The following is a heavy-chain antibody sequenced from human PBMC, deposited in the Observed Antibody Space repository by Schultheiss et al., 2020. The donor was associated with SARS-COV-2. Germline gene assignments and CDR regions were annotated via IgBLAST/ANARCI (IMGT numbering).Heavy chain of an antibody. CDR3: ARGRDAPYYFDY. Sequence: SETLSLTCAVYGGSFSGYYWSWIRQPPGKGLEWIGEINHSGSTNYNPSLKSRVTISVDTSKNQFSLKLSSVTAADTAVYYCARGRDAPYYFDYWGQGTLVTVSS. CDR2: INHSGST. J-gene: IGHJ4*02. V-gene: IGHV4-34*01. CDR1: GGSFSGYY.